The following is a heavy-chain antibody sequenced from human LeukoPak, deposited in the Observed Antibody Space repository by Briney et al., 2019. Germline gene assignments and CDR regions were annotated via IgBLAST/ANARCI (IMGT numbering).Heavy chain of an antibody. J-gene: IGHJ4*02. Sequence: GGSLRLSCAASGFTFRSYGMHWVRQAPGKGLEWVAFIRYDGNNKYYADSVKGRFTIFRDKSRNTLYLQMNSLRTEDTAVYYCARTMATTTPFDYWGQGTLVTVSS. CDR1: GFTFRSYG. V-gene: IGHV3-30*02. CDR3: ARTMATTTPFDY. CDR2: IRYDGNNK. D-gene: IGHD5-24*01.